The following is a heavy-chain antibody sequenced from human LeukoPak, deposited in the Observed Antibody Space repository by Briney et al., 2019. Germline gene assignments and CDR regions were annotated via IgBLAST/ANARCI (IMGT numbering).Heavy chain of an antibody. CDR3: AREELGYCSSTSCPHFDY. D-gene: IGHD2-2*01. V-gene: IGHV4-4*07. J-gene: IGHJ4*02. CDR2: IYTSGST. CDR1: GASISSYY. Sequence: PSETLSLTCTVSGASISSYYWSWIRQSAGKGLEWIGRIYTSGSTNYNPSLKSRVTISVDKSKNQFSLKLSSVTAADTAVYYCAREELGYCSSTSCPHFDYWGQGTLVTVSS.